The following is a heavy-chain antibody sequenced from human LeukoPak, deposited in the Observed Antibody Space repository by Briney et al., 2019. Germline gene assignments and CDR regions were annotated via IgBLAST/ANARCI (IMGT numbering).Heavy chain of an antibody. CDR3: ARGGNYWPQWWFDP. D-gene: IGHD1-26*01. J-gene: IGHJ5*02. CDR2: IYTSGST. V-gene: IGHV4-4*07. Sequence: SETLSLTWTVSGGSISSYYWGWIRQPAGKGLEWIGRIYTSGSTNYNPSLKSRVTMSVDTSKNQFSLKLSSVTAADTAVYYCARGGNYWPQWWFDPWGRGTLVSVSS. CDR1: GGSISSYY.